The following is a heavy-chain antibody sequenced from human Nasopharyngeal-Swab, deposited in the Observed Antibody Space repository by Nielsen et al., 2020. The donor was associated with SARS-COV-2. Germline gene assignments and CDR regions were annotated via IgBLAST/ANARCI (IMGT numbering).Heavy chain of an antibody. D-gene: IGHD6-13*01. V-gene: IGHV3-23*01. CDR1: GFTFSSYA. CDR3: ARGRRSSSRCDYYMDV. J-gene: IGHJ6*03. Sequence: GESLKISCAASGFTFSSYAMSWVRQAPGKGLEWVSAISGSGGSTYYADSVKGRFTISRDNAKNSLYLQMNSLRAEDTAVYYCARGRRSSSRCDYYMDVWGKGTTVTVSS. CDR2: ISGSGGST.